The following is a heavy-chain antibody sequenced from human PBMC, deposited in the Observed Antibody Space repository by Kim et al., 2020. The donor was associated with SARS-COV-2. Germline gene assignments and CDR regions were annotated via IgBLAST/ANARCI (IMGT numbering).Heavy chain of an antibody. CDR3: ARGVSSAWTLRAWFDP. D-gene: IGHD3-22*01. CDR2: VDHSGTT. CDR1: GASISSSSC. Sequence: SETLSLTCVVSGASISSSSCWSWVRQPPGKGLEWIGEVDHSGTTSYNVSLKSRVTISVDKSKNQFSLRLSSVSAADMAVYYCARGVSSAWTLRAWFDPWGQGTLVTVS. V-gene: IGHV4-4*02. J-gene: IGHJ5*02.